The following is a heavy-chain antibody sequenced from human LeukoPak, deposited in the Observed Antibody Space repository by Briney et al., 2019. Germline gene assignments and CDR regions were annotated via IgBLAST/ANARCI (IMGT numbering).Heavy chain of an antibody. CDR3: AKADSSGYFSYFHH. J-gene: IGHJ1*01. D-gene: IGHD3-22*01. V-gene: IGHV3-23*01. Sequence: GGSLRLSCTASGFNFDNFGMTWVRQAPGKGLEWVSIISVGGDRTFYADSVKGRFTIFRDNSRKTTYLQMNSVTAEDTAIYYCAKADSSGYFSYFHHWGQGTLVTVSS. CDR2: ISVGGDRT. CDR1: GFNFDNFG.